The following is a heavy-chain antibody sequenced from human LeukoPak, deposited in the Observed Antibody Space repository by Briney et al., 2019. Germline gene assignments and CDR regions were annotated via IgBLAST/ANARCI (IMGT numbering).Heavy chain of an antibody. J-gene: IGHJ4*02. CDR3: AKDSSSWYGTFDY. CDR2: ISWNSGSI. CDR1: GFTFDDYA. V-gene: IGHV3-9*01. Sequence: SGGSLRLSCAASGFTFDDYAMHWVRQAPGKGLEWVSGISWNSGSIGYADSVKGRFTISRDNAKNSLYLQMNSLRAEDTALYYCAKDSSSWYGTFDYWGQGTLVTVSS. D-gene: IGHD6-13*01.